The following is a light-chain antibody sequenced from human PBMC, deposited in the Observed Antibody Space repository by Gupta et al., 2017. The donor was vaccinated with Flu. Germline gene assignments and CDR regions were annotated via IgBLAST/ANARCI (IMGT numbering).Light chain of an antibody. J-gene: IGLJ3*02. CDR1: SGINVGTYR. Sequence: QAVLTPPSSLSASPGASASLTCTFRSGINVGTYRIYCYQQKPGSPPQYLLRYKSDSDKQQGSGVPSRCSGFKDASANAGILLIAGLQSEDEADYYCMIWHSSAWVFGGGTKLTVL. CDR2: YKSDSDK. CDR3: MIWHSSAWV. V-gene: IGLV5-45*02.